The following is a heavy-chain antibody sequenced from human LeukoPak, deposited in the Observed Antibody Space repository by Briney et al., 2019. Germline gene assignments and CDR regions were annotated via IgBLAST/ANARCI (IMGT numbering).Heavy chain of an antibody. V-gene: IGHV3-23*01. CDR3: SKETYYYDSNGYYYVPYYFVY. Sequence: GGSLRLSCEASGFTFSSYTMSWVRQAPGKGLEWVSTLSASGGNSYYADSVKGRFTISRDNSKNTLYLQMHSLRAEDTAVYYCSKETYYYDSNGYYYVPYYFVYWGQGTLVTVSS. J-gene: IGHJ4*02. CDR2: LSASGGNS. CDR1: GFTFSSYT. D-gene: IGHD3-22*01.